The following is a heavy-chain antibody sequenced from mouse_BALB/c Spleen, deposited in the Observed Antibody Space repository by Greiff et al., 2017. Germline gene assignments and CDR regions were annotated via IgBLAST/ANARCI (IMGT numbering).Heavy chain of an antibody. CDR1: GYTFTSYN. CDR2: IYPGNGDT. D-gene: IGHD1-1*01. V-gene: IGHV1-12*01. J-gene: IGHJ2*01. CDR3: ARGYYGSSWGY. Sequence: LQQPGAELVKPGASVKMSCKASGYTFTSYNMHWVKQTPGQGLEWIGAIYPGNGDTSYNQKFKGKATLTADKSSSTAYMQLSSLTSEDSAVYYCARGYYGSSWGYWGQGTTLTVSS.